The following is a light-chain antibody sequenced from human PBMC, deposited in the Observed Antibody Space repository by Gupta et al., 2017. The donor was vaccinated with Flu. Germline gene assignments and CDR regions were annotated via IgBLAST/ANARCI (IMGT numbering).Light chain of an antibody. CDR1: QTISSG. Sequence: DIQMTQSPSTLSASVGDRVTIFCRASQTISSGLAWYQQKPGKPPNLLIQEASSLERGVPSRFSGDGYGTDFTLTITGLQPEDYATYYCQQYTALSTWTFGQGTKVEMK. J-gene: IGKJ1*01. CDR2: EAS. V-gene: IGKV1-5*02. CDR3: QQYTALSTWT.